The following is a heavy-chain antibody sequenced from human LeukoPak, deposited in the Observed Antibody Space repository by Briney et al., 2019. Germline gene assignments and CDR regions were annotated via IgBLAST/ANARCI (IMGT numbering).Heavy chain of an antibody. D-gene: IGHD6-6*01. Sequence: PGRSLRLSCAASGFTFSSYAMHWVRQAPGKGLEWVAFIWYDGSNKDYTGSVKGRFTISRDNAKNRLHLQMNSLRAEDTAVYYCAKAADSDSSEDYWGQGTLVTVSS. J-gene: IGHJ4*02. V-gene: IGHV3-33*06. CDR3: AKAADSDSSEDY. CDR2: IWYDGSNK. CDR1: GFTFSSYA.